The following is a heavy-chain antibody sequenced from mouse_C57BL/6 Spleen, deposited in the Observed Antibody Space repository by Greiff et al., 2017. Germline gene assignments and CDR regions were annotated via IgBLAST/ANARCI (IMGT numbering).Heavy chain of an antibody. CDR1: GFSLTSYG. J-gene: IGHJ1*03. CDR3: ARNHYSNYYWYFDV. D-gene: IGHD2-5*01. V-gene: IGHV2-2*01. Sequence: QVQLKESGPGLVQPSQSLSITCTVSGFSLTSYGVHWVRQSPGKGLEWLGVIWSGGSTDYNAAFISRLSISKDNSKSQVFFKMNSLQADDTAIYYCARNHYSNYYWYFDVWGTGTTVTVSS. CDR2: IWSGGST.